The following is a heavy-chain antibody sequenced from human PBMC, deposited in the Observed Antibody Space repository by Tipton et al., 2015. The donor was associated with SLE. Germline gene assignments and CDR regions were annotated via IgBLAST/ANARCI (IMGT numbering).Heavy chain of an antibody. J-gene: IGHJ5*02. D-gene: IGHD4-17*01. CDR2: IYPDDSDT. CDR1: GYSFTNYW. V-gene: IGHV5-51*01. Sequence: QSGPEVKKPGESLKISCRGSGYSFTNYWIGWVRQMPGKGLEYVGIIYPDDSDTRYSPSFQGQVTMSADKSISTAYLQWSSLKASDTAIYFCARLVHDSGDYRWFDPWGQGTLVTVSS. CDR3: ARLVHDSGDYRWFDP.